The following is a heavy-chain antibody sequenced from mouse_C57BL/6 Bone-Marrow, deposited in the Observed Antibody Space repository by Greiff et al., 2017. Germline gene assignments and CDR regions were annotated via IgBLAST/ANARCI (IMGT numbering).Heavy chain of an antibody. CDR2: IRNKANNHAT. Sequence: EVKLMESGGGLVQPGGSMKLSCAASGFTFSDAWMDWVRQSPEKGLEWVAEIRNKANNHATYYAESVKGRFTISRDDSKSSVYLQMNSLIAEDTSIDYCTGYGSSPFAYWGKGTLVTVSA. V-gene: IGHV6-6*01. D-gene: IGHD1-1*01. CDR1: GFTFSDAW. CDR3: TGYGSSPFAY. J-gene: IGHJ3*01.